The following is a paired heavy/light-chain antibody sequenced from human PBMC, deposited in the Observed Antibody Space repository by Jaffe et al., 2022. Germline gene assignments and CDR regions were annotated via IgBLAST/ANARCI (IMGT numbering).Light chain of an antibody. CDR2: EDS. Sequence: SYVLTQPPSVSVAPGQTARITCGGKNIGGKSVAWYQQQKPGQAPVLVVYEDSERPSGIPERFSGSNSENTATLIISRVEAGDEADYFCHVWDSNTDGNVFGPGTKVTVL. V-gene: IGLV3-21*02. CDR3: HVWDSNTDGNV. CDR1: NIGGKS. J-gene: IGLJ1*01.
Heavy chain of an antibody. CDR1: GYSFSSYA. D-gene: IGHD5-18*01. CDR3: ARDFAMVSDF. J-gene: IGHJ4*02. V-gene: IGHV7-4-1*02. CDR2: INTNTGNT. Sequence: QVQLVQSESELKKPGASVKVSCKASGYSFSSYAMNWVRQAPGQGLEWMGRINTNTGNTRYAQGFTGRFVFSLETSVTTAYLQISSLKSEDTAVYYCARDFAMVSDFWGQGTLVTVSS.